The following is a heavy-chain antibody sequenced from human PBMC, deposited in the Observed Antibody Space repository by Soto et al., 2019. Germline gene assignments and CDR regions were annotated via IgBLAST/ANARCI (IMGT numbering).Heavy chain of an antibody. CDR3: AKGSGGSRPYYFDY. CDR1: GFTFSSYA. J-gene: IGHJ4*02. Sequence: GGSLRLSCAASGFTFSSYAMSWVRQAPGKGLEWVSAITGGGSNTYSEDSVKGRFTISRDNSKNTLYLQMNSLRAEDTAVYYCAKGSGGSRPYYFDYWGQGTLVTVSS. V-gene: IGHV3-23*01. D-gene: IGHD2-15*01. CDR2: ITGGGSNT.